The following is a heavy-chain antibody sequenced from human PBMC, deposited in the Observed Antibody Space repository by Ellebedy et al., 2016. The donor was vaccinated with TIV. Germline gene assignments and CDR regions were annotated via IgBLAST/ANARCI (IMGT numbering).Heavy chain of an antibody. Sequence: AASVKVSCKASGYTFTSYGISWVRQAPGQGLEWMGWISAYNGNTNYAQKLQGRVTMTTDTSTSTAYMELRSLRSDDTAVYYCARGFEYVAGRVVTPYYYYYGMDVWGQGTTVTVFS. J-gene: IGHJ6*02. CDR1: GYTFTSYG. V-gene: IGHV1-18*01. D-gene: IGHD2-21*02. CDR2: ISAYNGNT. CDR3: ARGFEYVAGRVVTPYYYYYGMDV.